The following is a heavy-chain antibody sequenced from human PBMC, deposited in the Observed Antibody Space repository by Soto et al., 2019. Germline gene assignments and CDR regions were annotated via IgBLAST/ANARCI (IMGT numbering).Heavy chain of an antibody. V-gene: IGHV3-7*03. D-gene: IGHD4-4*01. CDR1: GFTFSGYW. Sequence: PGGSLRLSCEASGFTFSGYWMSWVRQAPGKGLEWVADIKDDGSVQYYVDSVKGRLTISRDNAKKQLYLQMNGLRAEDTALYYCARAHYSNAWYPFDLWGQGTLVTVSS. CDR3: ARAHYSNAWYPFDL. J-gene: IGHJ4*02. CDR2: IKDDGSVQ.